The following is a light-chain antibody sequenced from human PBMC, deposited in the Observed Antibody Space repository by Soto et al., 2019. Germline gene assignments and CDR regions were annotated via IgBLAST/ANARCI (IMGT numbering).Light chain of an antibody. Sequence: EIVLTQSPGTLSLSPGERATLSCRASQSVPSSYLAWYQQRPGQAPRLLIYDASRRATGIPDRFSGSESGTDFTLTISSLEPEDFAVYCCHQYAWSPLTCGQGTRLEIK. CDR3: HQYAWSPLT. CDR2: DAS. J-gene: IGKJ5*01. V-gene: IGKV3-20*01. CDR1: QSVPSSY.